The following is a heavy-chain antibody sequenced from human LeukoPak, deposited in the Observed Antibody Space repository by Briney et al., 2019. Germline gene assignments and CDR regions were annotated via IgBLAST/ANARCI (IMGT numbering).Heavy chain of an antibody. J-gene: IGHJ4*02. CDR2: IYHSGST. V-gene: IGHV4-4*02. Sequence: PSGTLSLTCGVSGGSVTSTNWWTWVRQPPGKGLEWIGEIYHSGSTNYNPSLKSRVTISVDKSKNQFSLKLSSVTAADTAVYYCARVGYGDYGGLDYWGQGTLVTVSS. D-gene: IGHD4-17*01. CDR1: GGSVTSTNW. CDR3: ARVGYGDYGGLDY.